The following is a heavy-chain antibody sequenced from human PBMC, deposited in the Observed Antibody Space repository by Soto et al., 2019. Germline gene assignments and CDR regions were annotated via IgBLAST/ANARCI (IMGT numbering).Heavy chain of an antibody. CDR3: ATQTQVTRNGEYFQH. Sequence: EVQLVESGGGLVKPGGSLRLSCAASGFTFSSYSMNWVRQAPGMGLEWVSSISSSSTYIYSADSVTGRFAISRDNAKNSLFLQMNSLRAEDTAVYYCATQTQVTRNGEYFQHWGQGALVTVSS. D-gene: IGHD4-4*01. CDR2: ISSSSTYI. CDR1: GFTFSSYS. J-gene: IGHJ1*01. V-gene: IGHV3-21*01.